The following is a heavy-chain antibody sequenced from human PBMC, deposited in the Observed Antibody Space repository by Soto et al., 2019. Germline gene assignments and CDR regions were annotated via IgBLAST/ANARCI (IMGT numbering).Heavy chain of an antibody. CDR2: IYHSGST. D-gene: IGHD3-10*01. CDR1: GYSISSGYY. Sequence: SETLSLTCAVSGYSISSGYYWGWIRQPPGKGLEWIGSIYHSGSTYYNPSLKSRVTISVDTSKNQSSLKLSSVTAADTAVYYCARDSGGETAVDYSYYYYYGMDVWGQGTTVTVSS. V-gene: IGHV4-38-2*02. J-gene: IGHJ6*02. CDR3: ARDSGGETAVDYSYYYYYGMDV.